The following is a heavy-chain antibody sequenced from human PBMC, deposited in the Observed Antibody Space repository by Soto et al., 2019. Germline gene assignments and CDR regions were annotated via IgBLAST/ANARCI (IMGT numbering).Heavy chain of an antibody. CDR2: IYYSGST. Sequence: SETLSLTCTVSGGSISSGGYYWSWIRQHPGKGLEWIGYIYYSGSTYYNPSLKSRVTISVDTSKNQFSLKLSSVTAADTAVYYCARYVPTVTTRQNWFDPWGQGTLVTVSS. D-gene: IGHD4-17*01. CDR1: GGSISSGGYY. J-gene: IGHJ5*02. CDR3: ARYVPTVTTRQNWFDP. V-gene: IGHV4-31*03.